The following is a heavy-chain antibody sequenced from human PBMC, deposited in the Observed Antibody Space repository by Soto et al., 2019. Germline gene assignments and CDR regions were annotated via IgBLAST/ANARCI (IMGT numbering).Heavy chain of an antibody. D-gene: IGHD2-21*01. CDR3: ARLGWDIVVVIARNAFDI. Sequence: PRESLKISRKGSGYSFTRYLLCSVRQRPGKGLEWMGITYPCDSDTRYSPSFQGQVTISADKSISTAYLQWSSLKASDTAMYYCARLGWDIVVVIARNAFDIWGQGTVVTVSS. V-gene: IGHV5-51*01. CDR1: GYSFTRYL. J-gene: IGHJ3*02. CDR2: TYPCDSDT.